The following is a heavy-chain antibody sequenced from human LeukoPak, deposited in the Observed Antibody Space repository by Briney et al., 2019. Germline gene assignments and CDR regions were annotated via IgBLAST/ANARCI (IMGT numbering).Heavy chain of an antibody. J-gene: IGHJ6*02. Sequence: GGSLRLSCTASGFTFSDSYMSWVRQAPGKGLEWVSVIYTGGSTYYADSVKGRFTISRDNSKNTLYLQMNSLRAEDTAVYYCARVRDCSSTSCPNHYYYYYGMDVWGQGTTVTVSS. CDR1: GFTFSDSY. CDR3: ARVRDCSSTSCPNHYYYYYGMDV. CDR2: IYTGGST. D-gene: IGHD2-2*01. V-gene: IGHV3-66*02.